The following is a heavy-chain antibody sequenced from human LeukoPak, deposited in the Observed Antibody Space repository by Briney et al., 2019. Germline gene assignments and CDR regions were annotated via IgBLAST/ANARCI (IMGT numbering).Heavy chain of an antibody. CDR1: GYTFTSYG. J-gene: IGHJ5*02. CDR2: ISAYNGNT. V-gene: IGHV1-18*01. Sequence: ASVKVSCKASGYTFTSYGISWVRQAPGQGLEWMGWISAYNGNTTYAQKLQGRVTMTTDTSTSTAYMELRSLRSDDTAVYYCARVGANYDILTGYYFNWFDPWGQGTLVTVSS. D-gene: IGHD3-9*01. CDR3: ARVGANYDILTGYYFNWFDP.